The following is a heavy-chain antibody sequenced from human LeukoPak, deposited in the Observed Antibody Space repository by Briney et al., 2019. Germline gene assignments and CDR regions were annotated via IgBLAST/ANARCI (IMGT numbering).Heavy chain of an antibody. V-gene: IGHV3-7*03. CDR2: IKQDGSEK. CDR1: GFTFSSYW. J-gene: IGHJ6*02. Sequence: GGSLRLSCAVSGFTFSSYWMSWVRQAPGKGLEWVANIKQDGSEKYYVDSVKGRFTISRDNAKNSLYLQMNSLRVEDTAVYFCARSSKRDCSGGSCYYYYGMDVWGQGTTVTVSS. D-gene: IGHD2-15*01. CDR3: ARSSKRDCSGGSCYYYYGMDV.